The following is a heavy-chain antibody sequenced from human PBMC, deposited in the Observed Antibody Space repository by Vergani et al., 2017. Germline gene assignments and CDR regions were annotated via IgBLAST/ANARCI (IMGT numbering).Heavy chain of an antibody. D-gene: IGHD1-7*01. CDR2: IYWNDDQ. CDR3: VYRKTECGTTGCLYPFYYDYYMDV. V-gene: IGHV2-5*04. Sequence: QITLKESGPTLVKPTQTLTLTCTFSGFSLNTRGVSVAWIRQPPGKALDWLALIYWNDDQHYSPSLNNRVTITKDTSKSQVVLTMTNMDYVDTGTYYCVYRKTECGTTGCLYPFYYDYYMDVWGKGTTVTVSS. CDR1: GFSLNTRGVS. J-gene: IGHJ6*03.